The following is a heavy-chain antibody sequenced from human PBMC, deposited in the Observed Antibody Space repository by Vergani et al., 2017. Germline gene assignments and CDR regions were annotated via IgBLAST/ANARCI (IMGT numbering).Heavy chain of an antibody. Sequence: QVQLVQSGAEVKKPGASVKVSCKASGGTFSSYAISWVRQAPGQGLEWMGRIIPILGIANYAQKFQGRVTITADKSTSTAYMELSSLRSEDTAVYYCARGGDSNYLEVFDYWGQGTLVTVSS. J-gene: IGHJ4*02. CDR1: GGTFSSYA. CDR3: ARGGDSNYLEVFDY. V-gene: IGHV1-69*09. CDR2: IIPILGIA. D-gene: IGHD4-11*01.